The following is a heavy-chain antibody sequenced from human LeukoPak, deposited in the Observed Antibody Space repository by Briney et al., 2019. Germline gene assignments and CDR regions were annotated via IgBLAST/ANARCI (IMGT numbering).Heavy chain of an antibody. D-gene: IGHD2-2*02. CDR1: GFSLRTNGVG. CDR2: IYWDDDK. V-gene: IGHV2-5*02. Sequence: SGPTLVKPSQTLTLTCDFSGFSLRTNGVGVGWIRQPPGKALEWLALIYWDDDKFYSPSLKSRLTLTKDTSKKQVVLSMTNMDSVDTATYYCARHRYKAFDSWGQGTLVTVSS. CDR3: ARHRYKAFDS. J-gene: IGHJ4*02.